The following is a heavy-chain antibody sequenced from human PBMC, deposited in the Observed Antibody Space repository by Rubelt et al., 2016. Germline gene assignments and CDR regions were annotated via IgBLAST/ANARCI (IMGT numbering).Heavy chain of an antibody. D-gene: IGHD2-15*01. CDR2: INHSGSP. CDR1: GGSFSGYY. Sequence: QVQLQQWGAGLLKPSETLSLTCAVYGGSFSGYYWSWIRQPPGKGLEWIGEINHSGSPNYNPSLNSRTTISLDTSKNQFSLKLTSVPAADTAVYYCARKLVVSPIRIWGQGTMVTVSS. V-gene: IGHV4-34*01. J-gene: IGHJ3*02. CDR3: ARKLVVSPIRI.